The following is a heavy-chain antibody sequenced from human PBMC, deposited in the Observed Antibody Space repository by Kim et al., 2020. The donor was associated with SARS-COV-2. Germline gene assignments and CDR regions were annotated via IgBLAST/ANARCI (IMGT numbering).Heavy chain of an antibody. CDR1: GFTFSSYA. CDR3: ARDRGISGYYYYYGMDV. J-gene: IGHJ6*02. V-gene: IGHV3-30*04. Sequence: GGSLRLSCAASGFTFSSYAMHWVRQAPGKGLEWVAVISYDGSNKYYADSVKGRFTISRDNSKNTLYLQMNSLRAEDTAVYYCARDRGISGYYYYYGMDVWGQGTTVTVSS. D-gene: IGHD3-3*02. CDR2: ISYDGSNK.